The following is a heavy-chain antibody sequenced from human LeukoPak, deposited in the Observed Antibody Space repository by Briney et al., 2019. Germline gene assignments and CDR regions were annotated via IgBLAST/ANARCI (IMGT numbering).Heavy chain of an antibody. CDR1: GFTFSSYG. J-gene: IGHJ4*02. V-gene: IGHV3-30*02. CDR3: SLDCSSPSCYSFDY. D-gene: IGHD2-2*01. Sequence: PGGSLRLSCAASGFTFSSYGMHWVRQAPGKGLEWVAFIRYEGSNKYYADSVKGRFHISRDNSKNTLYLQMNSLRAEDTAVYYCSLDCSSPSCYSFDYWGQGTLVTVSS. CDR2: IRYEGSNK.